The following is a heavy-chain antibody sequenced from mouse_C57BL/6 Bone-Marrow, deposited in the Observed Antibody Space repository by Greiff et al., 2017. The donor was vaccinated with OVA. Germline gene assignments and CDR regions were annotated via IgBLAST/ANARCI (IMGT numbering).Heavy chain of an antibody. Sequence: EVKVVESGGGLVKPGGSLKLSCAASGFTFSSYTMSWVRQTPEKRLEWVATISGGGGNPYYPDSVKGRFPISRDNAKNTLYLQMSSLRSEDTALYYCARRDGREKDAMDYWGQGTSVTVSS. CDR2: ISGGGGNP. CDR1: GFTFSSYT. V-gene: IGHV5-9*01. CDR3: ARRDGREKDAMDY. J-gene: IGHJ4*01. D-gene: IGHD1-1*01.